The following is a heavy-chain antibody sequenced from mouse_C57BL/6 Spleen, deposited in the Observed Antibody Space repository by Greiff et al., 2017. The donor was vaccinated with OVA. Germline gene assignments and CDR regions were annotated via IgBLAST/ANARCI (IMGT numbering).Heavy chain of an antibody. J-gene: IGHJ2*01. D-gene: IGHD2-3*01. V-gene: IGHV1-64*01. Sequence: QVHVKQPGAELVKPGASVKLSCKASGYTFTSYWMHWVKQRPGQGLEWIGMIHPNSGSTNYNEKFKSKATLTVDKSSSTAYMQLSSLTSEDSAVYYCAKGVYDGYDFDDWGKGTTLTVSS. CDR1: GYTFTSYW. CDR2: IHPNSGST. CDR3: AKGVYDGYDFDD.